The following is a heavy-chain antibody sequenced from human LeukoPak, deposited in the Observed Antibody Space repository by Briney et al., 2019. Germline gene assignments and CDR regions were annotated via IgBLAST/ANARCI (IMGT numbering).Heavy chain of an antibody. CDR1: GYSISSGYY. D-gene: IGHD3-22*01. Sequence: SETLSLTCAVSGYSISSGYYWGWIRQPPGKGLEWIGSIYHSGSTHYNPSLKSRVAISVDTSKNQFSLKLSSVAAADTAVYYCARADYYDSSAIDYWGQGTLVTVSS. J-gene: IGHJ4*02. CDR3: ARADYYDSSAIDY. V-gene: IGHV4-38-2*01. CDR2: IYHSGST.